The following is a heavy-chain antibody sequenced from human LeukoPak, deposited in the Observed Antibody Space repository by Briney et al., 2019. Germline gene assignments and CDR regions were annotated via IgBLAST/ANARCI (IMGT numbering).Heavy chain of an antibody. CDR3: ARCPRVYYYDSSGYLPDY. Sequence: SETLSLTCTVSGYSISSGYYWGWIRQPPGKGLEWIGSIYHSGSTYYNPSLKSRVTISVDTSKNQFSLKLSSVTAADTAVYYCARCPRVYYYDSSGYLPDYWGQGTLVTVSS. D-gene: IGHD3-22*01. V-gene: IGHV4-38-2*02. CDR1: GYSISSGYY. J-gene: IGHJ4*02. CDR2: IYHSGST.